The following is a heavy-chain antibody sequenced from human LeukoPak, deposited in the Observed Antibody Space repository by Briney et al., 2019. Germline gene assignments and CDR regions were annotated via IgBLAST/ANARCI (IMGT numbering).Heavy chain of an antibody. CDR2: IYYSGST. Sequence: SETLSLTCTVSGGSISSGDYYSGWIRQPPGKGRELIGYIYYSGSTYYNPSLKNRVTISVDTSKNQFSLKLSSVTAADTAVYYCARAYRPTPLYNWFAPWGQGTLVTASS. D-gene: IGHD3-16*01. V-gene: IGHV4-30-4*01. CDR1: GGSISSGDYY. J-gene: IGHJ5*02. CDR3: ARAYRPTPLYNWFAP.